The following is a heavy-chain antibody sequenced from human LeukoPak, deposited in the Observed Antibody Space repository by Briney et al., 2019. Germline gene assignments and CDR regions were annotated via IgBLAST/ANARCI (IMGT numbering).Heavy chain of an antibody. V-gene: IGHV1-69*13. CDR3: ARDHGDIVVVPAAS. CDR1: GGTFSSYA. Sequence: GASVKVSCKASGGTFSSYAISWVRQAPGQGLEWMGGIIPIFGTANYAQKFQGRVTITADESTSTAYMELSSLRSEDTAVYYCARDHGDIVVVPAASWGQGTLVTVSS. D-gene: IGHD2-2*01. J-gene: IGHJ5*02. CDR2: IIPIFGTA.